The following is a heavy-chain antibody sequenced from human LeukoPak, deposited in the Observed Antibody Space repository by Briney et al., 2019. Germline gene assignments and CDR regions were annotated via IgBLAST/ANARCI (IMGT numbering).Heavy chain of an antibody. CDR3: ARGNSRYYYYGMDV. V-gene: IGHV4-30-2*01. Sequence: PSQTQSLTCAVSGGSISSGGYSWSWIRQPPGKGLEWIGYIYHSGSTYYNPSLKSRVTISVDRSKNQFSLKLSSVTAADTAVYYCARGNSRYYYYGMDVWGKGTTVTVSS. CDR2: IYHSGST. J-gene: IGHJ6*04. CDR1: GGSISSGGYS. D-gene: IGHD1-7*01.